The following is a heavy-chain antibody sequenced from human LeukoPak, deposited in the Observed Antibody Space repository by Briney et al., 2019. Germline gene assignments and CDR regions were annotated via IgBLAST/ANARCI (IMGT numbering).Heavy chain of an antibody. CDR2: TSYDGGAK. CDR3: ARGGFFDILTGYYQTQYYYPMDV. J-gene: IGHJ6*02. Sequence: GGSLRLSCAASGFTFSTYAIHWVRQAPGKGLEWVAVTSYDGGAKYYADSVKGRFTISRDNSKNTVSLEMNSLRAEDTAVYYCARGGFFDILTGYYQTQYYYPMDVWGRGTTVTVSS. D-gene: IGHD3-9*01. V-gene: IGHV3-30*04. CDR1: GFTFSTYA.